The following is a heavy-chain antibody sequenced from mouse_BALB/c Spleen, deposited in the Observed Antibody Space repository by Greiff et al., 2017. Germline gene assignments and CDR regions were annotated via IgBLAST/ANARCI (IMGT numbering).Heavy chain of an antibody. J-gene: IGHJ2*01. Sequence: QVQLQQSGAELVRPGTSVKVSCKASGYAFTNYLIEWVKQRPGQGLEWIGVINPGSGGTNYNEKFKGKATLTADKSSSTAYMQLSSLTSDDSAVYFCARGSMITANFDYWGQGTTLTVSS. CDR3: ARGSMITANFDY. V-gene: IGHV1-54*01. CDR1: GYAFTNYL. CDR2: INPGSGGT. D-gene: IGHD2-4*01.